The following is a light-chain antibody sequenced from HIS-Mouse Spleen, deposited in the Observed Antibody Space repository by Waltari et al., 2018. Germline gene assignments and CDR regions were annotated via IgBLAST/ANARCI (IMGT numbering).Light chain of an antibody. CDR2: QDR. Sequence: SYELTQPPSVSVSPGQTASITCSGDKLGDKYACWYQQKPGQSPVLVIYQDRKRPSGIPERFSCSNSGNTATLTISGTQAMDEADYYCQAWDSSYSVFGGGTKLTVL. CDR3: QAWDSSYSV. V-gene: IGLV3-1*01. CDR1: KLGDKY. J-gene: IGLJ2*01.